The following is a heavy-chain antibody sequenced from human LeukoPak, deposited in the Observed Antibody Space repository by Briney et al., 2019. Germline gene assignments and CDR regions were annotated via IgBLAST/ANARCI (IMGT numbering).Heavy chain of an antibody. CDR1: GFTFRSYA. Sequence: GGSLRLSCAASGFTFRSYAMSWVRQAPGKGLEWVSGISGSGGSTYYADSVKGRFTISRDNSKNTLYMQMNSLRAEDTAVYYCAKDQSAHENFGVVIPFDYWGQGTLVTVSS. CDR3: AKDQSAHENFGVVIPFDY. V-gene: IGHV3-23*01. J-gene: IGHJ4*02. CDR2: ISGSGGST. D-gene: IGHD3-3*01.